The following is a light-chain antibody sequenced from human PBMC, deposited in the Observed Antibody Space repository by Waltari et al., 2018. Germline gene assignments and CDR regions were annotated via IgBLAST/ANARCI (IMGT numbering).Light chain of an antibody. CDR2: KAS. Sequence: IQINPSPSTPAASFGDQGHITCRASQSISTWLAWYQQKSGKAPNLLIYKASNLANGVPSRFSGSGSGTDFTLTISSLQPDDFATYYCQQYNSWGTFGQGTKVEIK. CDR1: QSISTW. V-gene: IGKV1-5*03. CDR3: QQYNSWGT. J-gene: IGKJ1*01.